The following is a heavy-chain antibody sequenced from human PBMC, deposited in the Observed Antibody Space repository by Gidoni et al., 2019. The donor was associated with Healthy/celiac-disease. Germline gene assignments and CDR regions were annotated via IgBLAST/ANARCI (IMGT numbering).Heavy chain of an antibody. V-gene: IGHV4-34*01. CDR2: INHSGST. CDR3: ARGRVTTLNRQSYYYYYMDV. Sequence: QVQLQQWGAGLLKPSETLSLTCAVYGGSFIGYYWSWIRQPPWKGLEWIGEINHSGSTNYNPSLKSRVTISVDTAKNQFSLKLSSVTAADMAVYYCARGRVTTLNRQSYYYYYMDVWGKGTTVTVSS. CDR1: GGSFIGYY. D-gene: IGHD4-17*01. J-gene: IGHJ6*03.